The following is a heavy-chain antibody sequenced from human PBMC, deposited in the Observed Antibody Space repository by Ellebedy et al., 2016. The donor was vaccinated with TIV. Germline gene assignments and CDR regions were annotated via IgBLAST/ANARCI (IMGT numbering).Heavy chain of an antibody. D-gene: IGHD3-10*01. Sequence: GESLKISCTASGFIVSTNHMSWVRPAPGKELEWVGGYTNYADSVKGRFTISTHNSRNTLYLQMTNLRTEATAVYYCAKGSFPFGDKSERIYSFQYWGQGTLVTVSS. V-gene: IGHV3-53*04. CDR1: GFIVSTNH. J-gene: IGHJ4*02. CDR3: AKGSFPFGDKSERIYSFQY. CDR2: GYT.